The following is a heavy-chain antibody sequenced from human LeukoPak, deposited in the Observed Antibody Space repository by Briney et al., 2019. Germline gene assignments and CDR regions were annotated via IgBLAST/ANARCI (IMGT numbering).Heavy chain of an antibody. V-gene: IGHV3-11*04. CDR2: ISSSGSTI. CDR1: GFTFSDYY. D-gene: IGHD5-18*01. CDR3: ASLDTAMVNWFDY. Sequence: GGSLRLSCAASGFTFSDYYMSWIRQAPGKGLEWVSYISSSGSTIYYADSVKGRFTISRDNAKNSLYLQMNSLRAEDTAVYYCASLDTAMVNWFDYWGQGTLVTVSS. J-gene: IGHJ4*02.